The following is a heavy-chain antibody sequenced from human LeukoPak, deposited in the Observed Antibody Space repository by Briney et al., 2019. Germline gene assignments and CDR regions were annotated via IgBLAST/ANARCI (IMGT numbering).Heavy chain of an antibody. J-gene: IGHJ4*02. Sequence: GGSLRLSCAGSGFTFSSYAMSWVRQAPGKGLEWVSSISGSGGSTNYADSVKGRFTISRDNSKNTLYLQMNSLRAEDTALYYCAKVLSVYYSDYWGQGTLVTVSS. CDR3: AKVLSVYYSDY. CDR2: ISGSGGST. V-gene: IGHV3-23*01. D-gene: IGHD5/OR15-5a*01. CDR1: GFTFSSYA.